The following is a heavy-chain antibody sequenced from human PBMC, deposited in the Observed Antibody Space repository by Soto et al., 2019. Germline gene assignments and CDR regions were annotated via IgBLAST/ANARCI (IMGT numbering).Heavy chain of an antibody. CDR2: IYYSGNT. Sequence: SETLSLTCTVSGDSISSGDYYWSWIRQPPGKGLEWIGCIYYSGNTYYNPSLKRRFSISVDTSKNQFSLQLSSVTVADTAVYYCARDFKRYSSPRGPLAYWGLGTLVPGSS. D-gene: IGHD6-13*01. J-gene: IGHJ4*02. CDR3: ARDFKRYSSPRGPLAY. V-gene: IGHV4-30-4*01. CDR1: GDSISSGDYY.